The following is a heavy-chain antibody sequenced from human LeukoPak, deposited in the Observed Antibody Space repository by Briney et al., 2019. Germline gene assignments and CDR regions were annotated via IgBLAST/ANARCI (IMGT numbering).Heavy chain of an antibody. CDR3: ARDIYSGSYWGLDY. CDR2: IWYDGSNK. CDR1: GFTFSSYG. J-gene: IGHJ4*02. V-gene: IGHV3-33*01. Sequence: GGSLRLSCAASGFTFSSYGMHWVRQAPGKGLEWVAVIWYDGSNKYYADSVKGRSTISRDNSKNTLYLQMSSLRAEDTAVYYCARDIYSGSYWGLDYWGQGTLVTVSS. D-gene: IGHD1-26*01.